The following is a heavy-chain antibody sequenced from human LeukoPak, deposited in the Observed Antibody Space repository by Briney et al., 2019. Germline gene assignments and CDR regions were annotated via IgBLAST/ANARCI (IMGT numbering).Heavy chain of an antibody. CDR3: AKGGSTSRVTTSRVVFGYYYYLDV. J-gene: IGHJ6*03. V-gene: IGHV3-23*01. Sequence: GGSLRLSCAASGFTYSSHAMSWIRQAPGKGLEWVSSLSGSGGTTYHADSVKGRFSISRDNSKNTLYLQLNSLRAEDTAVYYCAKGGSTSRVTTSRVVFGYYYYLDVWGKGTPVTVSS. CDR1: GFTYSSHA. D-gene: IGHD4-17*01. CDR2: LSGSGGTT.